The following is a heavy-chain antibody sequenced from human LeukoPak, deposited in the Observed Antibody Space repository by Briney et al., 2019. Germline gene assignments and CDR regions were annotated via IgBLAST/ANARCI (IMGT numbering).Heavy chain of an antibody. CDR1: GASISTSAYS. J-gene: IGHJ4*02. V-gene: IGHV4-39*01. CDR3: ARRPITVAPYFFDS. CDR2: LYYIESP. Sequence: SETLSLTRTVSGASISTSAYSWGWIRQPPGKGLEWIGLYYIESPYYNPSLKGRLTLNVDASKSQLSLTLTSVTAADTAVYYCARRPITVAPYFFDSWGQGLLVTVSS. D-gene: IGHD1-20*01.